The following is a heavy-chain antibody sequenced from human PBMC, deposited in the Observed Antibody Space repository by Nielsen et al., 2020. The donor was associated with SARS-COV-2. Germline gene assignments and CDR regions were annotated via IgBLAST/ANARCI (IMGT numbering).Heavy chain of an antibody. D-gene: IGHD1-7*01. Sequence: GGSLRLSCAASGFTFDDYGMSWVRQAPGKGLEWVSGINWNGSSTGYADSVKGRFTISRDNAKNSLYLQMNSLRAEDTALYHCARDLNWNYVGLGANWGQGTLVTVSS. CDR1: GFTFDDYG. V-gene: IGHV3-20*01. CDR2: INWNGSST. J-gene: IGHJ4*02. CDR3: ARDLNWNYVGLGAN.